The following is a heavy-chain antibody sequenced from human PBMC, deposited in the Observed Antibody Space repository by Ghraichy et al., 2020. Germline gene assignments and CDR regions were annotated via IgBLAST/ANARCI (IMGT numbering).Heavy chain of an antibody. CDR1: GYTFTSYG. Sequence: ASVKVSCKASGYTFTSYGISWVRQAPGQGLEWMGWISAYNGNTNYAQKLQGRVTMTTDTSTSTAYMELRSLRSDDTAVYYCARGGMYSSSWYSHAYYFDYWGQGTLVTVSS. CDR3: ARGGMYSSSWYSHAYYFDY. CDR2: ISAYNGNT. V-gene: IGHV1-18*01. D-gene: IGHD6-13*01. J-gene: IGHJ4*02.